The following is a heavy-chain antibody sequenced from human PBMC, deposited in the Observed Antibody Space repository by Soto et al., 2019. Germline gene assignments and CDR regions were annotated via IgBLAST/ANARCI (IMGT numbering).Heavy chain of an antibody. CDR3: ARDHSSTLGYYYYGMDV. V-gene: IGHV3-66*01. CDR2: IYSGGST. CDR1: GFTVSSDY. Sequence: EVQLVESGGGLVQPGGSLRLSCAASGFTVSSDYMTWVRQAPGKGLEWVSVIYSGGSTYYADSVKGRFTISRDNSKNTLYLQMNSLRAADTAVYYCARDHSSTLGYYYYGMDVWGQGTTVTVSS. D-gene: IGHD6-13*01. J-gene: IGHJ6*02.